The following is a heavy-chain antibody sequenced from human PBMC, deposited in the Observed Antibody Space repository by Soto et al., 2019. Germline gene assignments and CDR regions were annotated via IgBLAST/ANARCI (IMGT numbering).Heavy chain of an antibody. CDR1: GGSFSGYY. J-gene: IGHJ4*02. CDR3: ARGRRGNIPVVAAKVDY. V-gene: IGHV4-34*01. CDR2: INHSGST. D-gene: IGHD2-15*01. Sequence: QVQLQQWGAGRLKPSETLSLTCAVYGGSFSGYYWSWIRQPPGKGLAWIGEINHSGSTHYNPSLKRRVTISVDTSKNQVSLKLSSVTAADTAVYYCARGRRGNIPVVAAKVDYWGQGTLVTVSS.